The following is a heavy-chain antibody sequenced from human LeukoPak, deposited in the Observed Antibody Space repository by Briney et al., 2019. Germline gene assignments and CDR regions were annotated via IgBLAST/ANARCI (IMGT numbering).Heavy chain of an antibody. Sequence: KPSEPLSLTCTVSSGSISNSYWSWIRQPPGKGLEWIGYIYYSGSTNYNPSLKSRVTISVDTSKNQFSMKLSSVTAADTAVYYCVTLRDGYEFDYWGQGTLVTVSS. D-gene: IGHD5-24*01. J-gene: IGHJ4*02. CDR2: IYYSGST. CDR3: VTLRDGYEFDY. V-gene: IGHV4-59*01. CDR1: SGSISNSY.